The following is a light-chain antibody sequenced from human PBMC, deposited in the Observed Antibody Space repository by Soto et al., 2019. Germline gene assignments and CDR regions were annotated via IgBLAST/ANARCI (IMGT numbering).Light chain of an antibody. V-gene: IGLV2-23*02. CDR2: EVS. Sequence: QSALTQPASVSGSLGQSITISCTGTSSDVGSYNLVSRYQQHPGKAPKLMIYEVSKRPSGVSNRFSGSKSGNTASLTISGLQAEDEADYYCSSYAGSPYVFGTGTKLTVL. CDR1: SSDVGSYNL. CDR3: SSYAGSPYV. J-gene: IGLJ1*01.